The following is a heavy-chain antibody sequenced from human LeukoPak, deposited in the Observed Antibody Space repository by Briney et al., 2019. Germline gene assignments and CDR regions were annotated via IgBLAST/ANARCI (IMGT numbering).Heavy chain of an antibody. V-gene: IGHV3-48*03. Sequence: GESLRLSCAASGFTFSSNEMNWVRQSPGKGLEWVSYINSGGTIIYYADSVKGRFTISRDNAENSLYLQMNSLSAEDTAIYYCARDWFADWGQGTLVIVSS. CDR2: INSGGTII. J-gene: IGHJ4*02. CDR3: ARDWFAD. CDR1: GFTFSSNE.